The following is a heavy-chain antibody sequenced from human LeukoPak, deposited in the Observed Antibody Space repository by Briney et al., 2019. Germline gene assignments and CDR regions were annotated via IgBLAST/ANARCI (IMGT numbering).Heavy chain of an antibody. J-gene: IGHJ5*02. Sequence: GGSLRLSCAASGFTFSSYWMSWVRQAPGKGLEWVANIKQDGSEKYYVDSVKGRFTISRDNAKNSLYLQMNSLRAEDKAVYYCARENYDFWSGYIGLPNWFDPWGQGTLVTVSS. CDR2: IKQDGSEK. D-gene: IGHD3-3*01. V-gene: IGHV3-7*01. CDR3: ARENYDFWSGYIGLPNWFDP. CDR1: GFTFSSYW.